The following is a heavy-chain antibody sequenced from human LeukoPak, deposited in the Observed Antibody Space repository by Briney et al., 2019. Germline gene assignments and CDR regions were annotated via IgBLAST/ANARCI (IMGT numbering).Heavy chain of an antibody. CDR2: IYSGGST. V-gene: IGHV3-53*01. J-gene: IGHJ3*02. CDR1: GLTDSGNY. CDR3: ARDVALDCYKHDAFDI. Sequence: GGSLRLSCAGSGLTDSGNYRSWLRQAPGKGLEWVSVIYSGGSTYYADSVKCRFTISRDNSKNTLYLQMNSLRVYDTAVYYCARDVALDCYKHDAFDIWGQGKMVTVSS. D-gene: IGHD2-21*01.